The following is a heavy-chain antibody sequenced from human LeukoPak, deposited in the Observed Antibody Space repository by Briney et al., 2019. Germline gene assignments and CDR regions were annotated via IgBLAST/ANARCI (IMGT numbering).Heavy chain of an antibody. V-gene: IGHV3-23*01. Sequence: PGGSLGLSCAASGFTFSSYAMSWVRQAPGKGLEWVSAISGSGGSTYYADSVKGRFTISRDNSKNTLYLQMNSLRAEDTAVYYCAARGGSSWIYYTEYYWGQGTLVTVSS. D-gene: IGHD6-13*01. CDR3: AARGGSSWIYYTEYY. J-gene: IGHJ4*02. CDR1: GFTFSSYA. CDR2: ISGSGGST.